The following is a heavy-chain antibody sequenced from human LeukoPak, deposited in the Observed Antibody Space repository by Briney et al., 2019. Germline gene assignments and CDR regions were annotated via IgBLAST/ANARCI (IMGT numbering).Heavy chain of an antibody. J-gene: IGHJ6*03. CDR3: ASLDTAMARHYYYYMDV. Sequence: RASVKVSFTASGYTFSNYAMSWVRQAPGQGLEWMEWINTNTGNPTYAQGFTGRFVFSLDTSVSTAYLQISSLKAEDTAVYYCASLDTAMARHYYYYMDVWGKGTTVTVSS. CDR2: INTNTGNP. V-gene: IGHV7-4-1*02. D-gene: IGHD5-18*01. CDR1: GYTFSNYA.